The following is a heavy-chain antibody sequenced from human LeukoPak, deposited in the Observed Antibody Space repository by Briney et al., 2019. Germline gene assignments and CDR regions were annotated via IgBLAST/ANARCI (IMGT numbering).Heavy chain of an antibody. CDR1: GGTFSSYA. CDR3: FISPRREPFDY. D-gene: IGHD3-3*02. J-gene: IGHJ4*02. Sequence: SLKVSCKASGGTFSSYAISWVRQAPGQGLEWMGKIIPIFGTANCAQKFQGRVTITTDESTSTAYMELSSLRSEDTAVYYCFISPRREPFDYWGQGTLVTVSS. V-gene: IGHV1-69*05. CDR2: IIPIFGTA.